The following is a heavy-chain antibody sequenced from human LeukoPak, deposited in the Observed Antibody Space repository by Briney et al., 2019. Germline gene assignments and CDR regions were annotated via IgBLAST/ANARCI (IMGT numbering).Heavy chain of an antibody. CDR2: VYYSGST. V-gene: IGHV4-39*01. CDR1: GGSISSSSYY. Sequence: SETLSLTCTVSGGSISSSSYYWGWIRQPPGKGLEWIGSVYYSGSTYYNPSLQSRVTISVDTSKNQFSLQLTSVTAADTAVYYCARRTCGGSYHPYYFDYWGQGTLVPVSS. CDR3: ARRTCGGSYHPYYFDY. D-gene: IGHD1-26*01. J-gene: IGHJ4*02.